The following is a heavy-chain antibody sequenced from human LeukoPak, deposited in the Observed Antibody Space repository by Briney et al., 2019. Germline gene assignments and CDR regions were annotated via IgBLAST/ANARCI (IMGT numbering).Heavy chain of an antibody. CDR3: ARSDQLKWFGDPRRPYYYGMDV. CDR2: IYPGDSDT. V-gene: IGHV5-51*01. D-gene: IGHD3-10*01. Sequence: VESLEISCKGSGYSFTGYWIGWVRQMPGKGLEWMGIIYPGDSDTRYSPSFQGQVTISADKSFSTAYLQWNSLKASDTAIYYCARSDQLKWFGDPRRPYYYGMDVWGQGTTVTVSS. J-gene: IGHJ6*02. CDR1: GYSFTGYW.